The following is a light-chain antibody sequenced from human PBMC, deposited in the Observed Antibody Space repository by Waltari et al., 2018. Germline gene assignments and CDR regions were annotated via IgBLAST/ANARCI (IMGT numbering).Light chain of an antibody. J-gene: IGLJ3*02. CDR3: ALYMGSGIWV. Sequence: QIAAPQEPSLSVSSGGTVTLPCALSSGAVPSTSHASWYQQTPGKTPRTLVYKLNTRSSGVPDRFSGSMLGNKAALTITGAQAEDESDYYCALYMGSGIWVFGGGTKLTVL. CDR2: KLN. V-gene: IGLV8-61*01. CDR1: SGAVPSTSH.